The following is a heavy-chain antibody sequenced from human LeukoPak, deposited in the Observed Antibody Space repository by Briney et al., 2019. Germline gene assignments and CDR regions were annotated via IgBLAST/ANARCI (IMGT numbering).Heavy chain of an antibody. CDR3: RGVAVAGTLLRDFDY. V-gene: IGHV3-23*01. D-gene: IGHD6-19*01. CDR2: ISGSGGST. CDR1: GFTFSSYG. J-gene: IGHJ4*02. Sequence: PGGSLRLSCAASGFTFSSYGMHWVRQAPGKGLEWVSAISGSGGSTYYADSVKGRFTISRDNSKNTLYLQMNSLRAEDTAVYYCRGVAVAGTLLRDFDYWGQGTLVTVSS.